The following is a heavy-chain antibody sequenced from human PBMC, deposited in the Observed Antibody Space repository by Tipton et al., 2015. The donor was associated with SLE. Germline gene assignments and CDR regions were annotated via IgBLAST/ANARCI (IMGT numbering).Heavy chain of an antibody. J-gene: IGHJ3*02. Sequence: TLSLTCTVSGGSISSSSYYWGWIRQSPGKGLGWIGSIYYSGSTYYNPSLKSRVTVSADTSKNQFSLKLSSVTAADTAVYYCARAEGSWDAFDIWGQGTMVTVSS. CDR2: IYYSGST. CDR3: ARAEGSWDAFDI. D-gene: IGHD2-15*01. CDR1: GGSISSSSYY. V-gene: IGHV4-39*07.